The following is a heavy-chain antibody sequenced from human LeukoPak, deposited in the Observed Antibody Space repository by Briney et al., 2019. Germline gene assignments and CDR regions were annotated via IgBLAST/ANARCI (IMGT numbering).Heavy chain of an antibody. D-gene: IGHD4-23*01. V-gene: IGHV4-59*01. Sequence: ETLSLTCTVSGGSISSYYWSWIRQPPGKGLEWIGYIYYSGSTNYNPSLKSRVTISVDTSKNQFSLKLSSVTAADTAVYYCARSVYGGQTGSWFDPRGQGTLVTVSS. CDR3: ARSVYGGQTGSWFDP. CDR2: IYYSGST. CDR1: GGSISSYY. J-gene: IGHJ5*02.